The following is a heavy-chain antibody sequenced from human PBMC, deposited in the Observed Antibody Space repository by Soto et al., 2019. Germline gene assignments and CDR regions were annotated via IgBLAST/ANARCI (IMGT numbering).Heavy chain of an antibody. D-gene: IGHD6-6*01. CDR1: GYTFTRYD. CDR3: ARLSEESSSSNYSYFYMDV. J-gene: IGHJ6*03. V-gene: IGHV1-8*01. Sequence: QVQLVQSGSEGKEPGASMKISCQASGYTFTRYDITWVRQATGQGREWMGWMNPQTGNTAYAEKFQGRVTMTRSTSINTAYMELSGLRSEDTAVYYCARLSEESSSSNYSYFYMDVWGKGSTVTVSS. CDR2: MNPQTGNT.